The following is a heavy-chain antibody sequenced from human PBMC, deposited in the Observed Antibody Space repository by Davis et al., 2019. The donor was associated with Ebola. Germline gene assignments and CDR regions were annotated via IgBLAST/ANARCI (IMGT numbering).Heavy chain of an antibody. CDR1: GGSISSYY. CDR3: AGQDIVATIIDY. Sequence: MPSETLSLTCTVSGGSISSYYWSWIRQPPGKGLEWIGYIYYSGSTNYNPPLKSRVTISVDTSKNQFSLKLSSVTAADTAVYYCAGQDIVATIIDYWGQGTLVTVSS. V-gene: IGHV4-59*08. J-gene: IGHJ4*02. D-gene: IGHD5-12*01. CDR2: IYYSGST.